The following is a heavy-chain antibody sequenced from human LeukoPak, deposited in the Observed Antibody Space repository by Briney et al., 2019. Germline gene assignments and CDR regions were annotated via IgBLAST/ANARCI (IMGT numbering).Heavy chain of an antibody. CDR1: GGSISSRHW. Sequence: PSGTLSLTCAVSGGSISSRHWWSWVRQPPGKGLEWVTVVSADGRTQLYSDSVKGRFTISRDNSLNTLHLQMNSLRTEDTAVYYCAREFGHNRWYFDYWGQGALVTVSS. D-gene: IGHD5-24*01. CDR2: VSADGRTQ. CDR3: AREFGHNRWYFDY. J-gene: IGHJ4*02. V-gene: IGHV3-30*03.